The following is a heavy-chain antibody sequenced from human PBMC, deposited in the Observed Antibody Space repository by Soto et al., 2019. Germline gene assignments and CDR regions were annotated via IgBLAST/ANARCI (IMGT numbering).Heavy chain of an antibody. V-gene: IGHV4-38-2*01. J-gene: IGHJ6*02. CDR3: ARSMYSTSAQLYYGMDV. CDR1: GYSIRSGYF. CDR2: MYHSGIT. Sequence: SETLSLTCAVSGYSIRSGYFWGWIRQPPGKGLEWIGSMYHSGITYYNLSLKSRVTISVDTSKNQLSLKLSSATTADTAVYYCARSMYSTSAQLYYGMDVWGQGTTVTVSS. D-gene: IGHD6-6*01.